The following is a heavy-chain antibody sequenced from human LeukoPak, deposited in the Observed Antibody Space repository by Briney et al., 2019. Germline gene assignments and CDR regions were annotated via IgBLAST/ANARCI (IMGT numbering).Heavy chain of an antibody. CDR1: GSSFNDYY. D-gene: IGHD3-16*01. CDR3: ARSRGRAESASTGFDY. J-gene: IGHJ4*02. Sequence: KPPETLSLTCAVYGSSFNDYYWTWISQSPGKGLEWMGEISRFGSTSYNPSLKSRVTISEDTSKNQFSLRLRSVTAADTAMYYCARSRGRAESASTGFDYWGQGTPVIVSS. V-gene: IGHV4-34*01. CDR2: ISRFGST.